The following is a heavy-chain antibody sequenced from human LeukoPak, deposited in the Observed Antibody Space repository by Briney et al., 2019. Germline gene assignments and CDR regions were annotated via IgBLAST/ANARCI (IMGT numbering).Heavy chain of an antibody. Sequence: PGGSLRLSCAASGFTFSSYGMHWVRQAPGKGLEWVAFIRYDGSNKYYPDSVKGRFTISRDNSKNTLYLQMNSLRAEDTAVYYCAKDSRRNWNYFPLPDYWGQGTLVTVSS. CDR2: IRYDGSNK. D-gene: IGHD1-7*01. V-gene: IGHV3-30*02. CDR3: AKDSRRNWNYFPLPDY. CDR1: GFTFSSYG. J-gene: IGHJ4*02.